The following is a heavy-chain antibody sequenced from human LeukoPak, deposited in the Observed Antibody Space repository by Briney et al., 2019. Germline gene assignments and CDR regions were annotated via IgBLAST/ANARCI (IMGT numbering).Heavy chain of an antibody. J-gene: IGHJ3*02. D-gene: IGHD6-19*01. CDR2: ISSNGGST. CDR1: GFTFSSYA. Sequence: GRSLRLSCAASGFTFSSYAMHWVRQAPGKGLEYVSAISSNGGSTYYANSVKGRFTISRDNSKNTLYLQMGSLRAEDMAVYYCARAGSPSQRWGTVAGLHDAFDIWGQGTMVTVSS. CDR3: ARAGSPSQRWGTVAGLHDAFDI. V-gene: IGHV3-64*01.